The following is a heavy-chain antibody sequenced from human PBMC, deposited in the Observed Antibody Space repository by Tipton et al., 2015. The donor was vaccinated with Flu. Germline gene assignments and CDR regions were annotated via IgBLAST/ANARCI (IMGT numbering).Heavy chain of an antibody. V-gene: IGHV3-48*03. Sequence: SLRLSCAASGFTFSYYEMNWVRQAPGKGLEWVSYISSSANTIYYADSVKGRFTISGDNAKNSLYLQMNSLRAEDTAVYYCARDHPEYVDNPQWYFDLWGRGTLVAVSS. D-gene: IGHD2/OR15-2a*01. CDR3: ARDHPEYVDNPQWYFDL. CDR1: GFTFSYYE. CDR2: ISSSANTI. J-gene: IGHJ2*01.